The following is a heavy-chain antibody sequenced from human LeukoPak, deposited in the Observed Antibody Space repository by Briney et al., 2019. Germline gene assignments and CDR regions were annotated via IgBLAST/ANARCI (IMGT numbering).Heavy chain of an antibody. J-gene: IGHJ4*02. CDR2: ISGSGGST. D-gene: IGHD1-1*01. CDR1: GFTFSSYA. Sequence: GGSLRLSCAASGFTFSSYAMSWVRQAPGKGLEWVSAISGSGGSTYYADSVKGRFTISRDNAKNSLYLQMNSLRAGDTAVYYCARLEGYYFDYWGQGTLVTVSS. V-gene: IGHV3-23*01. CDR3: ARLEGYYFDY.